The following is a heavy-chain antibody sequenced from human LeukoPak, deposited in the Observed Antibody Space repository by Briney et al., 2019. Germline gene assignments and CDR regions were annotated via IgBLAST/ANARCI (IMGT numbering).Heavy chain of an antibody. V-gene: IGHV1-2*02. J-gene: IGHJ4*02. D-gene: IGHD2-2*01. Sequence: ASVKVSCKASGYTFTGYYMQWVRLGPRPGLEWMGWINPNSGGTNYAQKFQGRVTMTRDTSISTAYMELSRLRSDDTAVYYCARGEYGFYCSSTSCEPLGYWGQGTLVTVSS. CDR3: ARGEYGFYCSSTSCEPLGY. CDR2: INPNSGGT. CDR1: GYTFTGYY.